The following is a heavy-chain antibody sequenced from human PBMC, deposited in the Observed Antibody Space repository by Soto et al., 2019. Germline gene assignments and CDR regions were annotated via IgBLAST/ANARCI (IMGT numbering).Heavy chain of an antibody. Sequence: GGSLRLSCAASGFPFSSYWMHWVRQAPGKGLVWVSRINSDGSSTSYADSVKGRFTISRDNAKNTLYLQMNSLRAEDTAVYYWARVPYSSNRYDECLRHWGRGSMVSVAS. CDR1: GFPFSSYW. J-gene: IGHJ1*01. CDR2: INSDGSST. V-gene: IGHV3-74*01. CDR3: ARVPYSSNRYDECLRH. D-gene: IGHD6-13*01.